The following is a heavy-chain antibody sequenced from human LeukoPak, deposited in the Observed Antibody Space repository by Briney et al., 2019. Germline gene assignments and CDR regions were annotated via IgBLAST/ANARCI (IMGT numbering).Heavy chain of an antibody. J-gene: IGHJ4*02. V-gene: IGHV3-74*01. CDR2: IKSDGSST. CDR1: GFTFSTYW. CDR3: ARSDYYDN. Sequence: PGGSPRLSCAASGFTFSTYWMHWVRQAPGKGLVWVSRIKSDGSSTSYADSVKGRFTISRDNAKNTLYLQMNSLRAEDTAVYYCARSDYYDNWGQGTLVTVSS.